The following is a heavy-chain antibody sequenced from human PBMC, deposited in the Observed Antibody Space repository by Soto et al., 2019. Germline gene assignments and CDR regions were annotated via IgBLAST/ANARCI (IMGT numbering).Heavy chain of an antibody. J-gene: IGHJ4*02. CDR3: AKGPHTNVGWPYYFES. D-gene: IGHD6-19*01. V-gene: IGHV3-48*02. CDR1: GFSLAYYT. CDR2: SSPRGDTI. Sequence: PGRSRRLSCLTSGFSLAYYTMNWVRQSPGKGLEWISYSSPRGDTIYYADSVEGRFTISRDNARNSLSLHMSSLRDEDSALYYCAKGPHTNVGWPYYFESWGQGVPVTVSS.